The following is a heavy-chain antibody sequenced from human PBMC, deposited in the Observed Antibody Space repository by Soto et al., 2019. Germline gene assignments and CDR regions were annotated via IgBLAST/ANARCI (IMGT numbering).Heavy chain of an antibody. D-gene: IGHD3-16*02. CDR3: AKALGELSPESFDY. CDR2: ISYDGSNK. CDR1: GFIFSSYG. J-gene: IGHJ4*02. Sequence: QVQLVESGGGVVQPGKSLRLSCAGSGFIFSSYGMHWVRQAPGKGLEWVAFISYDGSNKYYGDSVKGRVTISRDNSKNTQDLQINSLIVEDTAVYFCAKALGELSPESFDYWGQGTLVTVSS. V-gene: IGHV3-30*18.